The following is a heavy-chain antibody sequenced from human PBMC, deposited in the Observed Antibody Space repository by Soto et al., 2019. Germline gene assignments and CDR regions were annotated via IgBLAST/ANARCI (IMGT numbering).Heavy chain of an antibody. J-gene: IGHJ3*02. D-gene: IGHD6-13*01. V-gene: IGHV3-21*01. CDR1: GFTFSSYS. CDR2: ISSSSSYI. Sequence: GGSLRLSCAASGFTFSSYSMNWVRQAPGKGLEWVSSISSSSSYIYYADSVKGRFTISRDNAKNSLYLQMNSLRAEDTAVYYCARDKSAAIRPSAFDIWGQGTMVTVS. CDR3: ARDKSAAIRPSAFDI.